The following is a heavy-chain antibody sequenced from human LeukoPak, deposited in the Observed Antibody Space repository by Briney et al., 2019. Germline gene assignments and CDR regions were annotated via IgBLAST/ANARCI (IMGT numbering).Heavy chain of an antibody. CDR2: LSAYNGNT. D-gene: IGHD5-18*01. V-gene: IGHV1-18*01. CDR3: ARDYTRGYSYGYDAFDI. CDR1: GYTFTSYG. J-gene: IGHJ3*02. Sequence: GASVKVSCKASGYTFTSYGISWVRQAPGQGLEWMGWLSAYNGNTNYAQKLQGRVTMTTDTSTSTAYMELRSLRSDDTAVYYCARDYTRGYSYGYDAFDIWGQGTMVTVSS.